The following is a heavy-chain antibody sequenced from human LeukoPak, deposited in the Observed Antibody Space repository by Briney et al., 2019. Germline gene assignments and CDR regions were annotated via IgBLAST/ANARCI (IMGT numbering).Heavy chain of an antibody. CDR1: GFTFSNYG. J-gene: IGHJ4*02. CDR2: IKRDGSEK. V-gene: IGHV3-7*05. CDR3: ARIMIEVVPDY. Sequence: GGSLRLSCAASGFTFSNYGMHWVRQAPGKGLEWVANIKRDGSEKYYVDSVKGRFTISRDNAKNSLYLQMNSLRAEDTAVYFCARIMIEVVPDYWGQGTPVTVSS. D-gene: IGHD3-22*01.